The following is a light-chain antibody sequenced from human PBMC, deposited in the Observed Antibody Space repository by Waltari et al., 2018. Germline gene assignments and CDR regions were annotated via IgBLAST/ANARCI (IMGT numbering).Light chain of an antibody. J-gene: IGLJ2*01. CDR2: KDR. Sequence: SYELTQPPSVSVSPGQTARITCSGDALPKQYAYWYQRKPGQAPVLVIYKDREQPSGIPERFSGSSSGTTVTLTISGVQAEDEADYYCQSADSSGTPVVFGGGTKLTVL. CDR3: QSADSSGTPVV. CDR1: ALPKQY. V-gene: IGLV3-25*03.